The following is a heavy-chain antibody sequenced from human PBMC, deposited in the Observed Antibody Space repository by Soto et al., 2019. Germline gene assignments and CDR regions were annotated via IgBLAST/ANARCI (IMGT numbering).Heavy chain of an antibody. CDR1: GFTFSSYA. J-gene: IGHJ4*02. D-gene: IGHD3-3*01. Sequence: PGGSLRLSCAASGFTFSSYAMSWVRQAPRKGLGWVSAISGSGGSTYYADSVKGRFTISRDDAKNSLYLEMNSLRDEDTAVYYCASHYDMWSGYLSPVDYWGQGTLVTVSS. CDR3: ASHYDMWSGYLSPVDY. CDR2: ISGSGGST. V-gene: IGHV3-23*01.